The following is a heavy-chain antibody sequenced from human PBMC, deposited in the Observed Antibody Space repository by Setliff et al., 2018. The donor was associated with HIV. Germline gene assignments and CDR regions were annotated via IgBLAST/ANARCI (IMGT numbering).Heavy chain of an antibody. Sequence: GGSLRLSCAASGFPFTNYWMNWVRQAPGKGLEWVANIKTDGSEKYYVDSVRGRFTISRDNAKNSLYLQMNSLRAEDTAVYYCAKDRSGSYSFARDWGQGTLVTVSS. D-gene: IGHD1-26*01. CDR1: GFPFTNYW. J-gene: IGHJ4*02. CDR3: AKDRSGSYSFARD. V-gene: IGHV3-7*01. CDR2: IKTDGSEK.